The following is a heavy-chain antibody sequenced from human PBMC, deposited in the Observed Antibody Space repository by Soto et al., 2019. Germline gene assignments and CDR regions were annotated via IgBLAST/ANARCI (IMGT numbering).Heavy chain of an antibody. Sequence: QVQLVQSGAEVKKPGASVKVSCKASGYTFTNYHIHWVRQAPGQGLEWMGIINPGRGSTTYAHKFPGRVTMTRDTYTITVYMELDSLRSDDTAVYFCARISNSLPDYWGQGTLVTVSS. CDR1: GYTFTNYH. CDR3: ARISNSLPDY. J-gene: IGHJ4*02. CDR2: INPGRGST. D-gene: IGHD1-1*01. V-gene: IGHV1-46*01.